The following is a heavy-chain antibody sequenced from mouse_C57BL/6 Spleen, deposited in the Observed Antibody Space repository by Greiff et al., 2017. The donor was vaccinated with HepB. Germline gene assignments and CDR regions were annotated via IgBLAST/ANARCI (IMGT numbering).Heavy chain of an antibody. CDR1: GFSLTSYG. CDR2: IRGDGST. J-gene: IGHJ4*01. V-gene: IGHV2-3*01. CDR3: AKGRGNYDYAMDY. D-gene: IGHD2-1*01. Sequence: QVQLQQSGPGLVAPSQSLSITCTVSGFSLTSYGLSWVRQPPGKGLEWLGVIRGDGSTNNHSALISRLSISKDNAKSQVFLKLNSLQTDDTATYYCAKGRGNYDYAMDYWGQGTSVTVSS.